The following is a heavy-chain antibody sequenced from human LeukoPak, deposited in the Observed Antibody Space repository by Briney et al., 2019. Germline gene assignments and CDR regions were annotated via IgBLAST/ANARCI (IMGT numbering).Heavy chain of an antibody. CDR3: ARHGFRGDGYNWAANWFDP. CDR2: IHYSGST. V-gene: IGHV4-59*08. J-gene: IGHJ5*02. CDR1: GGSISSYY. D-gene: IGHD5-24*01. Sequence: PSETLSLTCTVSGGSISSYYWSWIRQPPGKGLEWIGYIHYSGSTNYNPSLKSRVTISVDTSKNQFSLKLSSVTAADTTVYYCARHGFRGDGYNWAANWFDPWGQGTLVTVSS.